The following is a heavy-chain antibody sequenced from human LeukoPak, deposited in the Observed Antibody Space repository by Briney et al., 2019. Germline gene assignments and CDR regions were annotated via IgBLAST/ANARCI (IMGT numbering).Heavy chain of an antibody. D-gene: IGHD3-10*01. CDR3: ARDVGVEIDY. Sequence: PSETLSLTCTVSGGSISNYYWSWIRQPPGKGLEYIGYIHYSGSTNYNPSLKSRVTISEDTSKNQFSLKLTSVTAADTAVYYCARDVGVEIDYWGQGTLVTVSS. J-gene: IGHJ4*02. CDR1: GGSISNYY. V-gene: IGHV4-59*01. CDR2: IHYSGST.